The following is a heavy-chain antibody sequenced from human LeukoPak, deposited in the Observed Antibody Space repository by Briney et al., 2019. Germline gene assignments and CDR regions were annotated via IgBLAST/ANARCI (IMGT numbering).Heavy chain of an antibody. D-gene: IGHD5-24*01. CDR3: ARSEMGYYNYYMDG. V-gene: IGHV3-23*01. CDR2: ISGSGGST. Sequence: AGGSLRLSCAASGFTFSSYAMSWVRQAPGKGLEWVSAISGSGGSTYYADSVKGRFTISRDNAKNSLYLQMNSLRAEDTAVYYCARSEMGYYNYYMDGWGKGTTVTISS. J-gene: IGHJ6*03. CDR1: GFTFSSYA.